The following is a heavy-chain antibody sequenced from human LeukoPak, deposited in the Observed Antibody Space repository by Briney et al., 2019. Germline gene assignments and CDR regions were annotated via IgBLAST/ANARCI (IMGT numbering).Heavy chain of an antibody. V-gene: IGHV1-69*13. Sequence: ASVKVSCKASGGTFSSYAISWVRQAPGQGLEWMGGIIPIFGTANYAQKFQGRVTITADESTSTAYMELSSLRSEDTAVYYCARGPVSLGSSGYLGYFQHWGQGTLVTVSS. CDR1: GGTFSSYA. D-gene: IGHD3-22*01. J-gene: IGHJ1*01. CDR2: IIPIFGTA. CDR3: ARGPVSLGSSGYLGYFQH.